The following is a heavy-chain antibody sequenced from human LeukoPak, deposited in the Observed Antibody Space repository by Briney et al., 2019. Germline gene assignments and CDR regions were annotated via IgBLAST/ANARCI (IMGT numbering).Heavy chain of an antibody. Sequence: SEALSLTCAVYGGSFSGYYWSWIRQPPGEGLEWIGEINHSGSTNYNPSLKSRVTISVDTSKNQFSLKLSSVTAADTAVYYCASTAYVWGSYRRFENYWGQGTLVTVSS. CDR2: INHSGST. J-gene: IGHJ4*02. D-gene: IGHD3-16*02. CDR1: GGSFSGYY. CDR3: ASTAYVWGSYRRFENY. V-gene: IGHV4-34*01.